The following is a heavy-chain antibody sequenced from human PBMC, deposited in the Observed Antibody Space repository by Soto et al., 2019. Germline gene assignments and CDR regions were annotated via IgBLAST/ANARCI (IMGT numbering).Heavy chain of an antibody. V-gene: IGHV3-49*03. J-gene: IGHJ4*02. CDR2: IRSKAYGGTT. D-gene: IGHD5-12*01. CDR1: GFTFGDYA. Sequence: LRLSCTASGFTFGDYAMSWFRQAPGKGLEWVGFIRSKAYGGTTEYAASVKGRFTISRDDSKSIAYLQMNSLKTEDTAVYYCTRGGVEYSGYPRYFDYWGQGTLVTVSS. CDR3: TRGGVEYSGYPRYFDY.